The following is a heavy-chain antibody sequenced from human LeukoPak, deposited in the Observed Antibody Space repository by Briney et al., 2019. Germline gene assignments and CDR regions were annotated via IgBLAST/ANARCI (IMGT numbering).Heavy chain of an antibody. Sequence: SETLSLTCAVYGGIFNGYYWSRIRQPPGKGLEWIGEINRSGTTNYNPTLKSRVTISVDTSKTQFSLKLTSVTAADTAVYYCARHLGGSGSHDAFDIWGQGTMVTVSS. CDR2: INRSGTT. V-gene: IGHV4-34*01. CDR3: ARHLGGSGSHDAFDI. CDR1: GGIFNGYY. J-gene: IGHJ3*02. D-gene: IGHD3-10*01.